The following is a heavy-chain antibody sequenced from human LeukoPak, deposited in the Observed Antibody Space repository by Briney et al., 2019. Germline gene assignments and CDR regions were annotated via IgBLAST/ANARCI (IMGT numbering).Heavy chain of an antibody. Sequence: PGGSLRLSCAASGFTFSSYWMHWVRQAPGKGLVWVSRINSDGSSTSYADSVKGRFTISGDNAKNTHYLQMNSLRAEDTAVYYCTRSGRGGAFDIWGQGTMVTVSS. D-gene: IGHD1-26*01. CDR3: TRSGRGGAFDI. CDR1: GFTFSSYW. V-gene: IGHV3-74*01. CDR2: INSDGSST. J-gene: IGHJ3*02.